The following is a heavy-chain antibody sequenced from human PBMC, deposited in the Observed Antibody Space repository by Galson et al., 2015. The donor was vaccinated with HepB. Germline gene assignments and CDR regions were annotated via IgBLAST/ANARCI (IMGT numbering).Heavy chain of an antibody. CDR2: IWYDGSNK. D-gene: IGHD4/OR15-4a*01. V-gene: IGHV3-33*01. J-gene: IGHJ6*02. Sequence: SLRLSCAASGFTFSSYGMHWVRQAPGMGLEWVAVIWYDGSNKYYADSVKGRFTISRDNSKNTLYLQMNSLRAEDTAVYYCARGLRSRLSRPTGASQATGYGMDVWGQGTTVTVSS. CDR3: ARGLRSRLSRPTGASQATGYGMDV. CDR1: GFTFSSYG.